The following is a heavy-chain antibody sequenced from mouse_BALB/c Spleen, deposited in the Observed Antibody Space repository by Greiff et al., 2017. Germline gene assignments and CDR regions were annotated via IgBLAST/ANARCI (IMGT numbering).Heavy chain of an antibody. Sequence: QVQLQQSGAELVKPGASVKMSCKASGYTFTSYWMHWVKQRPGQGLEWIGTIDPSDSYTSYNQKFKGKATLTVDTSSSTAYMQLSSLTSEDSAVYYCTRDYGSSFYFDYWGQGTTLTVSS. CDR1: GYTFTSYW. CDR2: IDPSDSYT. J-gene: IGHJ2*01. D-gene: IGHD1-1*01. CDR3: TRDYGSSFYFDY. V-gene: IGHV1S127*01.